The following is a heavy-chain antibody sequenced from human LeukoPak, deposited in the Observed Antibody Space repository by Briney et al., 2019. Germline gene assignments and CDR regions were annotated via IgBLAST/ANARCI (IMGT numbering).Heavy chain of an antibody. J-gene: IGHJ4*02. V-gene: IGHV4-34*01. CDR2: INHSGST. D-gene: IGHD4-17*01. Sequence: PSETLSLTCAVYGGSFSGYYWSWIRQPPGKGLEWIGEINHSGSTNYNPSLKSRVTISVDTSKNQFSLKLSSVTAADTAVYYCASRLATVTTYFDYWGQGTLVTVSS. CDR1: GGSFSGYY. CDR3: ASRLATVTTYFDY.